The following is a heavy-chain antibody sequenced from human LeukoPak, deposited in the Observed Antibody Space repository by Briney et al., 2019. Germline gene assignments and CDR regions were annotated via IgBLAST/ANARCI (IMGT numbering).Heavy chain of an antibody. J-gene: IGHJ3*02. CDR1: GGTFSSYA. D-gene: IGHD3-22*01. Sequence: SVKVSCKASGGTFSSYAISWVRQAPGQGLEWMGGIIPLFGTPNYAQKLQGRVTMTTDTSTSTAYMELRSLRSDDTAVYYCARVRFYYDSSGLGGAAFDIWGQGTMVTVSS. CDR3: ARVRFYYDSSGLGGAAFDI. CDR2: IIPLFGTP. V-gene: IGHV1-69*05.